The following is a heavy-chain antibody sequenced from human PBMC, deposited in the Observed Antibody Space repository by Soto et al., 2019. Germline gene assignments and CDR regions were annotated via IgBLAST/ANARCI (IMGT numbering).Heavy chain of an antibody. CDR1: GYALRDYS. J-gene: IGHJ3*02. CDR3: VRDRDWAFDI. V-gene: IGHV3-21*06. CDR2: AGTSRKYI. D-gene: IGHD3-9*01. Sequence: GSLRISCAASGYALRDYSMNWVRQAPGKGLEWVSYAGTSRKYIFYADSVRGRFTISRDDARNSVYLQLNSLRDEDTAVYYCVRDRDWAFDIWGQGTMVTVSS.